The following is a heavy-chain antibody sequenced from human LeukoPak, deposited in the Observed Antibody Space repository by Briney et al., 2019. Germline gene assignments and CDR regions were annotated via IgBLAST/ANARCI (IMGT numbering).Heavy chain of an antibody. Sequence: GGSLRLSCAASGFTFSSYGMHWVRQAPGKGLEWVAFIRYDGSSEYYADSVKGRFTISRDNSKHTLYLQINSLRAEDTAVYYCAKDWSYSGWSYYFDYWGQGTLVTVSS. D-gene: IGHD6-19*01. V-gene: IGHV3-30*02. CDR1: GFTFSSYG. CDR2: IRYDGSSE. J-gene: IGHJ4*02. CDR3: AKDWSYSGWSYYFDY.